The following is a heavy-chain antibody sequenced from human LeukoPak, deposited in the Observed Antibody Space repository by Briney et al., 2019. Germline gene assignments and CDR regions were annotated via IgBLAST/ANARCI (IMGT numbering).Heavy chain of an antibody. D-gene: IGHD3-9*01. CDR3: ARDGFEGMDV. CDR1: GFTVSINY. V-gene: IGHV3-66*01. Sequence: GGSLRLSCAASGFTVSINYMTWVRQAPGKGLESVSAIYSGGKTYYADSVKGRFTISKDNSKNTLYLQMNSLRAEDTAVYCCARDGFEGMDVWGQGTTVTVSS. CDR2: IYSGGKT. J-gene: IGHJ6*02.